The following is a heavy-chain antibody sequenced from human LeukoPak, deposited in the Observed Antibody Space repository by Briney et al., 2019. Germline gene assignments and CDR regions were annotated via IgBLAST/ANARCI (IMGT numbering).Heavy chain of an antibody. V-gene: IGHV3-74*01. CDR2: INSAGNTT. Sequence: GGSLRLSCAASGLTSTRYWMHWVRQAPGKGLVWVSRINSAGNTTDYAESVKGRFSISRDNSKNTLSLQMNNLRVEDTAVYYCARGVRGSSAFDYWGQGTLVTVSS. D-gene: IGHD3-16*01. CDR3: ARGVRGSSAFDY. J-gene: IGHJ4*02. CDR1: GLTSTRYW.